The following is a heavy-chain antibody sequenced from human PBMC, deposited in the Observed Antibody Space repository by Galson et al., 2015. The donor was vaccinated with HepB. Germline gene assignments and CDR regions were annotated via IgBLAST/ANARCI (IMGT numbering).Heavy chain of an antibody. CDR1: GFTFSSYS. CDR2: ISSSSSTI. CDR3: ARDSIVLWFGELLVDYYYGMDV. J-gene: IGHJ6*02. V-gene: IGHV3-48*02. Sequence: SLRLSCAASGFTFSSYSMNWVRQAPGKGLEWVSYISSSSSTIYYADSVKGRFTISRDNAKNSLYLQMNSLRDEDTAVYYCARDSIVLWFGELLVDYYYGMDVWGQGTTVTVSS. D-gene: IGHD3-10*01.